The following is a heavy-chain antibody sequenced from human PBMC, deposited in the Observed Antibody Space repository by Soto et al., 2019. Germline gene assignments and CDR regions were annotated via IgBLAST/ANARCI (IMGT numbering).Heavy chain of an antibody. V-gene: IGHV1-46*01. CDR1: GYTFTSYY. CDR2: INPSGGST. J-gene: IGHJ6*02. Sequence: ASVKVSCKASGYTFTSYYMHWVRQAPGQGLEWMGIINPSGGSTSYAQKFQGRVTMTRDTSTSTVYMELSSLRSEDTAVYYCARAYSNYSYYYYGMDVWGQGTTVTVSS. CDR3: ARAYSNYSYYYYGMDV. D-gene: IGHD4-4*01.